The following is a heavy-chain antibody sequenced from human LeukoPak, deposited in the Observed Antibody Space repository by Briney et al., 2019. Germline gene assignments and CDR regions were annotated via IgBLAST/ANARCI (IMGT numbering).Heavy chain of an antibody. D-gene: IGHD3-10*01. CDR1: GFSFTYFW. CDR2: INQDASAK. Sequence: GGSLRLSCAASGFSFTYFWMTWVRQAPGKGLEWVANINQDASAKYYVDSVKGRFTISRDNAKKSLYLLMNNLTAEDTAVYYCASRSYESRSYFKRDWGQGTLVTVSS. V-gene: IGHV3-7*01. CDR3: ASRSYESRSYFKRD. J-gene: IGHJ4*02.